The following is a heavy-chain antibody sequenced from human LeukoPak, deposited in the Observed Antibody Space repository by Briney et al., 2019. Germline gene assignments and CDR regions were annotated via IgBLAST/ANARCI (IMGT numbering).Heavy chain of an antibody. V-gene: IGHV3-7*01. Sequence: GGSLRLSCAASGFTFSSYWMSWVRQAPGKGLEWVANIKQDGSEKYYVDSVKGRFTISRDNAKNSLYLQMNSLRAEDTAVYYCAAAASVGATSTGYFDLWGRGTLVTVSS. J-gene: IGHJ2*01. CDR2: IKQDGSEK. CDR3: AAAASVGATSTGYFDL. D-gene: IGHD1-26*01. CDR1: GFTFSSYW.